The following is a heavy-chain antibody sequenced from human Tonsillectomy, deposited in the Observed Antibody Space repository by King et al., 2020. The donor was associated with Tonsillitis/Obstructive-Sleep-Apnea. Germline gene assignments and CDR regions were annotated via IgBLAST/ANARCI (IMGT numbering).Heavy chain of an antibody. J-gene: IGHJ6*03. CDR2: IRGKAYGGTT. D-gene: IGHD6-13*01. CDR3: TKTTSRWYAPEDYYYMDV. V-gene: IGHV3-49*04. CDR1: GFTFGDYA. Sequence: VQLVESGGGLVQPGRSLRLSCTASGFTFGDYAMSWVRQAPGKGLEWVGFIRGKAYGGTTEYAASVNGRVTISRDDSKSIAYLQMNSLKTEDTAVYYCTKTTSRWYAPEDYYYMDVWGKGTTVTVSS.